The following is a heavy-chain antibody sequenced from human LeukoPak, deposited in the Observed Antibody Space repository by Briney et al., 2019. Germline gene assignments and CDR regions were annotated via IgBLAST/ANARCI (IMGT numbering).Heavy chain of an antibody. J-gene: IGHJ4*02. Sequence: PSETLSLTCTVSGDSISNYYWSWIRQSPGKELEWIGYMYNRGSTIYNPSLKSRVTISTDTSKNQFSLRLTSVTAADTAVYYCARAEKAVTGTLDSWGQGTLITLSS. CDR3: ARAEKAVTGTLDS. CDR2: MYNRGST. D-gene: IGHD6-19*01. V-gene: IGHV4-59*01. CDR1: GDSISNYY.